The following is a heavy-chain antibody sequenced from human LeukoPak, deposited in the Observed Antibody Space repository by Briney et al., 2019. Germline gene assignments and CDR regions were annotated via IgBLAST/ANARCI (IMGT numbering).Heavy chain of an antibody. J-gene: IGHJ6*03. V-gene: IGHV1-69*05. D-gene: IGHD6-6*01. Sequence: LEXXGXIIPIFGRANYAQKFQGRVTITTEESRSAEYMELGSLTSEDTAVYYCASIAARPRGYYYIDVWGKGTTVTVSS. CDR3: ASIAARPRGYYYIDV. CDR2: IIPIFGRA.